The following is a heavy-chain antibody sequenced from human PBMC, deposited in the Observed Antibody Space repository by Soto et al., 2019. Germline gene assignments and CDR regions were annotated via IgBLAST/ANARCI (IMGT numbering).Heavy chain of an antibody. Sequence: GGSLRLSCAASGFTFSSYAMSWVRQAPGKGLEWVSAISGSGGSTYYADSVKGRFTISRDNSKNTLYLQMNSLRAEDTAVYYCAKDFSLEWLFSRDYWGQGTLVTVSS. CDR3: AKDFSLEWLFSRDY. J-gene: IGHJ4*02. D-gene: IGHD3-3*01. CDR1: GFTFSSYA. CDR2: ISGSGGST. V-gene: IGHV3-23*01.